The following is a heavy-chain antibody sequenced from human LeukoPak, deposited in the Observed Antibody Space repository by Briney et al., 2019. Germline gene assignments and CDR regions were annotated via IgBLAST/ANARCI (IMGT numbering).Heavy chain of an antibody. V-gene: IGHV1-69*04. CDR1: GGTFSSYA. D-gene: IGHD2-2*01. Sequence: GASVKVSCKASGGTFSSYAISWVRQAPGQGLEWMGRIIPILGIANYAQKFQGRVTITADKSTSTAYMELSSLRSEDTAVYYCATETHCSSTSCPLVLSYYYYYGMDVWGQGTTVTVSS. J-gene: IGHJ6*02. CDR3: ATETHCSSTSCPLVLSYYYYYGMDV. CDR2: IIPILGIA.